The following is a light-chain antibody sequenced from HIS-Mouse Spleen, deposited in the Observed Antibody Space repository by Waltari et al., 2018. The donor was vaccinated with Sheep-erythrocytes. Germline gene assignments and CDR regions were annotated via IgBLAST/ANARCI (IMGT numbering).Light chain of an antibody. J-gene: IGLJ3*02. V-gene: IGLV1-47*01. CDR1: SSNIVPNY. CDR2: RNN. Sequence: QSVLTQPPSASGTPGHRVTISCSGRSSNIVPNYVYSYQQLPGTAPKLLIYRNNQRPSGVPDRFSGSKSGTSASLAISGLRSEDEADYYCAAWDDSLSGNWVFGGGTKLTVL. CDR3: AAWDDSLSGNWV.